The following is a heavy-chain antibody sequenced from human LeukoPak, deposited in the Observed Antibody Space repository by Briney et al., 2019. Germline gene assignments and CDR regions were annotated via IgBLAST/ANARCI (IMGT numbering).Heavy chain of an antibody. CDR2: INSDGSTT. CDR3: TGGAPLDY. CDR1: GFTLSSYA. Sequence: GGSLRLSCAGSGFTLSSYAMSWVRQAPGKGLVWFSRINSDGSTTDYADSVKGRFTISRDNAKNTLYLQMNSLRAEDTAVYYCTGGAPLDYWGQGTLVSVSS. J-gene: IGHJ4*02. V-gene: IGHV3-74*01.